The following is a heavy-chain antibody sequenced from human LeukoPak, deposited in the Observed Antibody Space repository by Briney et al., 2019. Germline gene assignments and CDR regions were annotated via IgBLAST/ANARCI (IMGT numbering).Heavy chain of an antibody. V-gene: IGHV1-69*05. CDR2: IIPIFGTA. D-gene: IGHD4-17*01. CDR3: ARVSDYGDYKFDY. Sequence: SVKVSCKASGGTFSSYAISWVRQAPGQGLEWMGGIIPIFGTANYAQKFQGRVTITTDESTSTAYVELSSLRSEDTAVYYCARVSDYGDYKFDYWGQGTLVTVSS. CDR1: GGTFSSYA. J-gene: IGHJ4*02.